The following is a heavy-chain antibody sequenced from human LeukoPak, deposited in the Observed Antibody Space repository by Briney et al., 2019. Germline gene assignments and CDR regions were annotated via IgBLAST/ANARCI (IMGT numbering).Heavy chain of an antibody. CDR1: GFTFSTYW. Sequence: GGSLRLSCAASGFTFSTYWMHWVRQAPGKGLVWVARINSDGSDTNYADSVKGRFTISRDNAKNSLYLQMNSLRAEDTAVYYCARSVVVTAKFGYWGQGTLVTVSS. J-gene: IGHJ4*02. V-gene: IGHV3-74*01. CDR2: INSDGSDT. D-gene: IGHD2-21*02. CDR3: ARSVVVTAKFGY.